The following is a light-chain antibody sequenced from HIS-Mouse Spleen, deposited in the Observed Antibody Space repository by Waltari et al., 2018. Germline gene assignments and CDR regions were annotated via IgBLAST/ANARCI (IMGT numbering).Light chain of an antibody. CDR2: QDS. V-gene: IGLV3-1*01. J-gene: IGLJ1*01. CDR3: QAWDSSTAV. CDR1: KLGAKY. Sequence: LTQPASVSGSPGQSITISCSGDKLGAKYACWYQQKPGQSPVLVIYQDSKRPSGIPERFSGSNSGNTATLTISGTQAMDEADYYCQAWDSSTAVFGTGTKVTVL.